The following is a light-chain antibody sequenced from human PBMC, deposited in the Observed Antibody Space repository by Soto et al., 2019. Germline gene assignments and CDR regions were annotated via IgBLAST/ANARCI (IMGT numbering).Light chain of an antibody. J-gene: IGKJ1*01. CDR3: QQYDSSPEWT. CDR2: AAS. CDR1: QSVSNSY. Sequence: IVLTQSPGTLSLSLGERATLSCRASQSVSNSYLAWYQQKPGQAPRLLIYAASSRATGIPDRFSGSGSGTDFTLTISRLEPEDFAVYYCQQYDSSPEWTFGQGTKVDIK. V-gene: IGKV3-20*01.